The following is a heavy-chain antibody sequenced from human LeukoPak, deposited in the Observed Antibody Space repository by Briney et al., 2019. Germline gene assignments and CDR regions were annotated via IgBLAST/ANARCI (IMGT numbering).Heavy chain of an antibody. V-gene: IGHV3-7*01. D-gene: IGHD1-26*01. CDR1: GFTFSDSW. Sequence: GGSLRLSCAASGFTFSDSWMTWVRQAPGKGLEWVATIKFDGTEKQYVASVRGRSTISRANAENSMFLRMESLSPEDTAVYYCARGGGYSERFDYWGQGTLVTVSS. J-gene: IGHJ4*02. CDR3: ARGGGYSERFDY. CDR2: IKFDGTEK.